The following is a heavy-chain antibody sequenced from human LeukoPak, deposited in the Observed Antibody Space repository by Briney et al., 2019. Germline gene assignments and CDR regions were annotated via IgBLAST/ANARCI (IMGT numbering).Heavy chain of an antibody. D-gene: IGHD3-22*01. CDR2: INSDGSST. V-gene: IGHV3-74*01. CDR3: ARVDSSGYLSGSPPALDY. Sequence: GGSLRLSCAASGFIFSSYWMHWVRQVPGKGLVWVSRINSDGSSTTYADSVKGRFTIYRDNAKNTLYLQMNSLRAEDMAVYYCARVDSSGYLSGSPPALDYWGQGTLVTVSS. CDR1: GFIFSSYW. J-gene: IGHJ4*02.